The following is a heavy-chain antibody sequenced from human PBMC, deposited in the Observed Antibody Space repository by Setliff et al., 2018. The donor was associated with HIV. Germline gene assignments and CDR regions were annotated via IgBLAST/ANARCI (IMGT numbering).Heavy chain of an antibody. CDR1: GYTFISYG. CDR2: ISAYNGNT. D-gene: IGHD2-8*02. CDR3: ARVFWYGLPQIYYYMDV. Sequence: ASVKVSCKASGYTFISYGISWVRQAPGQGLEWMGWISAYNGNTNYAQKLQARVTMTTDTSTSTAYMELRSLRAEDTAVYYCARVFWYGLPQIYYYMDVWGKGTTVTVSS. J-gene: IGHJ6*03. V-gene: IGHV1-18*01.